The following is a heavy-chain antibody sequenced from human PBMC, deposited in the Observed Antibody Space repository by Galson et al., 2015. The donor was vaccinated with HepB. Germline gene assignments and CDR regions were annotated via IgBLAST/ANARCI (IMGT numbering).Heavy chain of an antibody. D-gene: IGHD2-15*01. CDR3: ARAQMSMVVGYFDY. CDR2: IWYDGSKE. J-gene: IGHJ4*02. CDR1: GFTFSSYG. V-gene: IGHV3-33*01. Sequence: SLRLSCAASGFTFSSYGMHWVRQAPGKGLEWVAGIWYDGSKEYYVDSVKGRFTISRDNSENTLYLQMNSLRVEDTAMYYCARAQMSMVVGYFDYWGQGILVTVSS.